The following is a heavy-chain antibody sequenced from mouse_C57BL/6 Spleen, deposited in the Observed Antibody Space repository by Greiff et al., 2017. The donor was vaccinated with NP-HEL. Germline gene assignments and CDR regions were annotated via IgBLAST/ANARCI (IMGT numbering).Heavy chain of an antibody. CDR2: IYPGDGDT. Sequence: VQLQQSGPELVKPGASVKISCKASGYAFSSSWMNWVKQRPGKGLEWIGRIYPGDGDTNYNGKFKGKATLTADKSSSTAYMQLSILTSEDSAVYFCARDDRFDYEYCYAMDYWGQGTSVTVSS. V-gene: IGHV1-82*01. CDR1: GYAFSSSW. D-gene: IGHD2-4*01. CDR3: ARDDRFDYEYCYAMDY. J-gene: IGHJ4*01.